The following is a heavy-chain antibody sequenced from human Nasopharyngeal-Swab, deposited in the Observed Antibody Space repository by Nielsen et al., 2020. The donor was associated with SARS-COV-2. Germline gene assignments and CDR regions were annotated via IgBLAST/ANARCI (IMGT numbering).Heavy chain of an antibody. CDR2: INSDESST. Sequence: GESLKISCAASGFTFSGYWMHWVRQAPGKGLVWVSRINSDESSTSYADSVKGRFTISRDNAKNTLYLQMNSLRAEDTAVYYCARSLILQRDAFDIWGQGTMVTVSS. CDR1: GFTFSGYW. J-gene: IGHJ3*02. CDR3: ARSLILQRDAFDI. V-gene: IGHV3-74*01. D-gene: IGHD1-1*01.